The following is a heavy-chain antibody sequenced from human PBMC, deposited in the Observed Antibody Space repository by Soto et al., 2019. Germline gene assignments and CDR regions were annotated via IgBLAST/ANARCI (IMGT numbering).Heavy chain of an antibody. J-gene: IGHJ6*02. CDR2: ISAYNGNT. CDR3: AFGEESRYYYYGMDV. CDR1: GYTFTSYG. Sequence: GASVKVSCKASGYTFTSYGFSWVRQAPGQGLEWMGWISAYNGNTNYAQKLQGRFTISRDNAKNSLYLQMNSLRAEDTAVYYCAFGEESRYYYYGMDVWGQGTTVPVSS. V-gene: IGHV1-18*01. D-gene: IGHD3-10*01.